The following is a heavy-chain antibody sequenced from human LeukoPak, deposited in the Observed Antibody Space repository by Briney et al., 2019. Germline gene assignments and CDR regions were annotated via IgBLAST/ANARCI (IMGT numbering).Heavy chain of an antibody. CDR2: INPNSGGS. CDR1: GYTFTGYY. CDR3: ARGPPNWGMVGY. Sequence: ASVKVSCKASGYTFTGYYLHWVRQAPGQGLEWMGRINPNSGGSNYALRFQGRVTMTRDTSISTAYMELSSLTFEDTAVYYCARGPPNWGMVGYWGQGTLVTVSS. V-gene: IGHV1-2*06. D-gene: IGHD7-27*01. J-gene: IGHJ4*02.